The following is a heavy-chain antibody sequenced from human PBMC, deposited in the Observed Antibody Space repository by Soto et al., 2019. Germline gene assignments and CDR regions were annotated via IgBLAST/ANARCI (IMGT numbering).Heavy chain of an antibody. CDR1: GYTFTSYD. Sequence: ASVKVSCKASGYTFTSYDINWVRQATGQGLEWMGWMNPNSGNTGYAQKFQGRVTMTRNTSISTAYMELSSLRSEDTAVYYCATSDYGSGSYYKMLDSHGMDVWGQGTTVTVSS. CDR3: ATSDYGSGSYYKMLDSHGMDV. CDR2: MNPNSGNT. V-gene: IGHV1-8*01. D-gene: IGHD3-10*01. J-gene: IGHJ6*02.